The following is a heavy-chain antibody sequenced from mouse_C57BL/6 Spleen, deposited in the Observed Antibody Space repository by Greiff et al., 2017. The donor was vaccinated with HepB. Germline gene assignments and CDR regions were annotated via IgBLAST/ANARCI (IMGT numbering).Heavy chain of an antibody. V-gene: IGHV3-6*01. J-gene: IGHJ2*01. CDR2: ISYDGSN. CDR1: GYSITSGYY. Sequence: EVKLMESGPGLVKPSQSLSLTCSVTGYSITSGYYWNWIRQFPGNKLEWMGYISYDGSNNYNPSLKNRISITRDTSKNQFFLKLNSVTTEDTATYYCARRAGKGYFDYWGQGTTLTVSS. CDR3: ARRAGKGYFDY.